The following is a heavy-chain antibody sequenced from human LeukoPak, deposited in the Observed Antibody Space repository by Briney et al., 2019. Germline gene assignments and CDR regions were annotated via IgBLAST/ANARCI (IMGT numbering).Heavy chain of an antibody. CDR3: ARTSYDYVWRSYRLFDY. Sequence: SVKVSCKASRGTFSSYAISWVRQAPGQGLEWLGGIIHIFGTANYAQKFQGRVTITADESTSTAYMELSSLRSEDTAVYYCARTSYDYVWRSYRLFDYWGQGTLVTVSS. D-gene: IGHD3-16*02. CDR1: RGTFSSYA. J-gene: IGHJ4*02. CDR2: IIHIFGTA. V-gene: IGHV1-69*01.